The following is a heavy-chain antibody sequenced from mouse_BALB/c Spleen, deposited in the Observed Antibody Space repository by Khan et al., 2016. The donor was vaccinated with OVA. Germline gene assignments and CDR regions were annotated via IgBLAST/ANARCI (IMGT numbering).Heavy chain of an antibody. CDR2: ISYSGST. D-gene: IGHD1-1*01. Sequence: EVELVESGPGLVKPSQSLSLTCTVTGYSITSDYAWNWIRQLPGNKLEWMAYISYSGSTSYHPSLKSRVSITRDKSTNQFFLQLNSVTSEDTATYYCARRYYYGHWYFDVWGAGTTVTVSS. V-gene: IGHV3-2*02. CDR3: ARRYYYGHWYFDV. CDR1: GYSITSDYA. J-gene: IGHJ1*01.